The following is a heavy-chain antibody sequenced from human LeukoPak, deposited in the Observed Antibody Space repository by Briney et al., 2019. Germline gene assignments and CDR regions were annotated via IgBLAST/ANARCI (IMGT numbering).Heavy chain of an antibody. CDR1: GGSFSGYY. Sequence: SETLSLTCAVHGGSFSGYYWSWIRQPPGKGLEWIGEINHSGSTNYNPSLKSRVTISVDTSKNQFSLKLSSVTAADTAVYYCARLLNTRRLVPAAMIVSSLRGGFDYWGQGTLVTVSS. CDR2: INHSGST. CDR3: ARLLNTRRLVPAAMIVSSLRGGFDY. J-gene: IGHJ4*02. V-gene: IGHV4-34*01. D-gene: IGHD2-2*01.